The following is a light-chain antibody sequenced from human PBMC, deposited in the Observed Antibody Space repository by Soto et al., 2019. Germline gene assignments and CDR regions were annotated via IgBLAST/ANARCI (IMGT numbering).Light chain of an antibody. V-gene: IGKV1-5*01. Sequence: DIQMTQPPSTLSASVGDRVTITCRASQNINMWLAWYQQKTGKAPKLLIYDASSLQSGVPSRLGGSGSGTDFTLTITSLLPDDCATYYGQHYYLYSPWTFGQGTKVEI. J-gene: IGKJ1*01. CDR2: DAS. CDR3: QHYYLYSPWT. CDR1: QNINMW.